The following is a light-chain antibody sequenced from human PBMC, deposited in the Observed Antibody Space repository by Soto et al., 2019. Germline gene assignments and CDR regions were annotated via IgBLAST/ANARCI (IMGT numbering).Light chain of an antibody. V-gene: IGKV1-39*01. J-gene: IGKJ5*01. CDR3: KQTYSTPIT. CDR2: STS. CDR1: QSISIN. Sequence: DIQMTQSPSSLSASVGDRVTITCRASQSISINLNWYQQKPGKAPNLLIYSTSSLQSGVPSRFRGSGSGSDFTLTITSLQPEDFATYYCKQTYSTPITFGQGTRLEIK.